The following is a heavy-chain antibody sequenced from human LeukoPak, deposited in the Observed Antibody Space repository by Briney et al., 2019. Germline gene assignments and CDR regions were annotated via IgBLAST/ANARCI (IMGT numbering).Heavy chain of an antibody. CDR3: AREDIAVAGTYFDP. CDR1: GFTFSSYA. Sequence: GRSLRLSSAASGFTFSSYAMHWVRQAPGKGLEWVAVISYDGSNKYYADSVKGRFTISRDNSKNTLYLQMNSLRAEDTAVYYCAREDIAVAGTYFDPWGQGTLVTVSS. V-gene: IGHV3-30-3*01. CDR2: ISYDGSNK. D-gene: IGHD6-19*01. J-gene: IGHJ5*02.